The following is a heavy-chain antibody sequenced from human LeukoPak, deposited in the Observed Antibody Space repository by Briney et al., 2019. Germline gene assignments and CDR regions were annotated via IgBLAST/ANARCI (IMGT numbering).Heavy chain of an antibody. Sequence: PGGSLRLSCAASGFTFSSYAMTWVRQAPGKGLEWISGTRTSGDNTYYADSVKGRFTMSRDNSKKMLYLQMNSLRAEDTAIYYCARNKGYLYYYGMDVWGQGTTVTVFS. V-gene: IGHV3-23*01. D-gene: IGHD1/OR15-1a*01. J-gene: IGHJ6*02. CDR3: ARNKGYLYYYGMDV. CDR2: TRTSGDNT. CDR1: GFTFSSYA.